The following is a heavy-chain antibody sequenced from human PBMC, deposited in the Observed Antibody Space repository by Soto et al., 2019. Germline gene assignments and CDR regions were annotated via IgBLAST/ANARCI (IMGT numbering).Heavy chain of an antibody. V-gene: IGHV4-31*03. CDR1: GGPISSGGYY. Sequence: SETLSLTCTVSGGPISSGGYYWSWIRQHPGKGLEWIGYIYYSGSTYYNPSLKSRVTISVDTSKNQFSLKLSSVTAADTAVCYCARSPLISSTSCYLDYWGQGTLVTVSS. J-gene: IGHJ4*02. CDR3: ARSPLISSTSCYLDY. CDR2: IYYSGST. D-gene: IGHD2-2*01.